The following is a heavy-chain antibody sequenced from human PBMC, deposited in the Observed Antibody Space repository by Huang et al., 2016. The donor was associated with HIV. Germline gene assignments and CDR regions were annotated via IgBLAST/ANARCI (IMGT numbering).Heavy chain of an antibody. CDR3: ATLPPVNYGRSGGRVRDY. J-gene: IGHJ4*02. V-gene: IGHV1-8*01. CDR1: GYTFSNYD. Sequence: QVQLVQSGAEVKKPGASVKVSCKASGYTFSNYDVNWVRQAPGQGLAWMGGMNPDCGNTGYVRKFQGRVTMTRSTSISTAYMELSRLRFEDTAVYYCATLPPVNYGRSGGRVRDYWGQGSLVTVSS. D-gene: IGHD2-15*01. CDR2: MNPDCGNT.